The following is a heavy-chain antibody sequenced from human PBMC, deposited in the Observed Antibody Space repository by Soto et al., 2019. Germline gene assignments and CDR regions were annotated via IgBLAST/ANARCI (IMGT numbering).Heavy chain of an antibody. CDR1: GFTVSNSY. CDR3: ARDMATQGAY. J-gene: IGHJ4*02. V-gene: IGHV3-66*01. Sequence: ESGGGLVQPGGSLRLSCAASGFTVSNSYMTWVRQAPGKGLEWVSVIYTAGSTFYADSVKGRFTISRDTSKNTVYLQMNSLRAEDTAVYYCARDMATQGAYWGQGALVTVSS. CDR2: IYTAGST. D-gene: IGHD5-12*01.